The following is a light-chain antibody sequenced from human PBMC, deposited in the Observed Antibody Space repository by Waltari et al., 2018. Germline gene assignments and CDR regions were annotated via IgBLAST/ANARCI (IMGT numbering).Light chain of an antibody. V-gene: IGLV2-23*02. CDR3: SSYASRTSFAI. Sequence: QSALTQPASVSGSPGQSITISCTGTNSDLGSYNLVSWYQQHPGRAPKLVIHEVTKPPSGISDRFSGSKSGNMASLTISGLQAEDEADYYCSSYASRTSFAIFGGGTKLTVL. J-gene: IGLJ2*01. CDR2: EVT. CDR1: NSDLGSYNL.